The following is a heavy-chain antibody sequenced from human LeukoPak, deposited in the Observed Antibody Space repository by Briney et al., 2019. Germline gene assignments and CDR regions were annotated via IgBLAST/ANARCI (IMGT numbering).Heavy chain of an antibody. V-gene: IGHV1-2*02. Sequence: GASVKVSCKASGYAFTVYYLHWVRQAPGQGLEWMGWINPNSGGTNYAQKFQGRVTMTRDTSISTAYMELSRLRSDDTAVYYCARDQNYYGSGSYYNVDYWGQGTLVTVSS. CDR2: INPNSGGT. CDR1: GYAFTVYY. CDR3: ARDQNYYGSGSYYNVDY. D-gene: IGHD3-10*01. J-gene: IGHJ4*02.